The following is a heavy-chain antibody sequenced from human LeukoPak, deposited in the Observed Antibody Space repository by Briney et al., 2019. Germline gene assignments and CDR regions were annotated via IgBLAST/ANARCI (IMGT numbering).Heavy chain of an antibody. V-gene: IGHV4-59*01. Sequence: SETLSLTCTVSGGSISSYYWSWIRQPPGKGLEWIGYIYYSGSTNYNPSLKSRVTISVDTSKNQFSLELSSVTAADAAVYYCARAYSSGYSHGYGWVYNWFDPWGQGTLVTVSS. J-gene: IGHJ5*02. CDR2: IYYSGST. CDR3: ARAYSSGYSHGYGWVYNWFDP. D-gene: IGHD5-18*01. CDR1: GGSISSYY.